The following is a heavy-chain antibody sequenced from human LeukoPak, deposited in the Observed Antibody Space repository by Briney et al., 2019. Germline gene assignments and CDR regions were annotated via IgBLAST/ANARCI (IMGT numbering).Heavy chain of an antibody. D-gene: IGHD7-27*01. CDR1: GYSFASYW. CDR3: ARHNNWGFDY. Sequence: GESLKISCKASGYSFASYWIGWVRQMSGKGLEWMAIIHPNDASTIYSPSFQGQVTISADKSINTAYLQWSTQKASDTAIYYCARHNNWGFDYWDRGTLLTVSS. V-gene: IGHV5-51*01. J-gene: IGHJ4*02. CDR2: IHPNDAST.